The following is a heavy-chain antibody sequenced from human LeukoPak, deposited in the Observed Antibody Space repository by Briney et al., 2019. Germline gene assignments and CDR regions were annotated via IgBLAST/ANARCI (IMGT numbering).Heavy chain of an antibody. J-gene: IGHJ5*02. V-gene: IGHV3-23*01. CDR1: GLTFISFA. CDR2: ISGSGGST. D-gene: IGHD3-9*01. CDR3: ANDSTYYDVLITGGLFDP. Sequence: GGSLRLSCAASGLTFISFAMSWVRQAPGKGLEWVSAISGSGGSTYYADSVKGRFTISRDNSKNTLYRQMNSLRAEDTAVYYWANDSTYYDVLITGGLFDPWGQGTLVTVSS.